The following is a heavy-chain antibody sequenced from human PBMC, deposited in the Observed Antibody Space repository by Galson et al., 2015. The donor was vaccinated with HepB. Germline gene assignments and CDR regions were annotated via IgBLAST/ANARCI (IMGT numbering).Heavy chain of an antibody. J-gene: IGHJ3*02. D-gene: IGHD4-23*01. CDR3: VRDTSPTADYGGGSVWYDAIDI. V-gene: IGHV3-30*04. CDR2: LSYDGSNK. Sequence: SLRLSCAASGFTFRSYAMHWVRQAPGKGLEWVAVLSYDGSNKYYADSVKGRFTTSRDNAKSSLYLQMNTLTVEDTAAYYCVRDTSPTADYGGGSVWYDAIDIWGQGTMVTVSS. CDR1: GFTFRSYA.